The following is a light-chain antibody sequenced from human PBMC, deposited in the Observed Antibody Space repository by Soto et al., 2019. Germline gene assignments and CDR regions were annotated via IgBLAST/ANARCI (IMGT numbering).Light chain of an antibody. CDR3: SSFAGSNNFPYV. Sequence: QSALTQPASVSGSPRQSITISCSGTSSDVGGSNYVSWYQQYPGKAPRLMIYEVSNRPSGISNRFSGSKSGNTASLTVSGLQAEDEADYYCSSFAGSNNFPYVFGTGTKLTVL. J-gene: IGLJ1*01. CDR1: SSDVGGSNY. V-gene: IGLV2-14*01. CDR2: EVS.